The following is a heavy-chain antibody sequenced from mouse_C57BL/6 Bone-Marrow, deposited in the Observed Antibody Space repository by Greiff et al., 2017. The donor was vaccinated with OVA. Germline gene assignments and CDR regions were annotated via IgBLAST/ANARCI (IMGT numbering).Heavy chain of an antibody. V-gene: IGHV1-64*01. CDR3: ARERIITTGEPHFDY. CDR2: IHPNSGST. CDR1: GYTFTSYW. D-gene: IGHD1-1*01. J-gene: IGHJ2*01. Sequence: QVQLQQPGAELVKPGASVKLSCKASGYTFTSYWMHWVKQRPGQGLEWIGMIHPNSGSTNYNEKFKSKATLTVDKSSSTAYMQLSSLTSEDSAVYYCARERIITTGEPHFDYWGQGTTLTVSS.